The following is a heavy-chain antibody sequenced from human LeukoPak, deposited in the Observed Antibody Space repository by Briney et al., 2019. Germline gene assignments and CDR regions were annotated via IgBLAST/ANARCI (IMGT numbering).Heavy chain of an antibody. V-gene: IGHV3-33*01. CDR1: GFTFSSYG. CDR3: ARGLAVTSGFDY. CDR2: IWYDGSNK. D-gene: IGHD4-17*01. Sequence: PGRSLGLSCAASGFTFSSYGMHWVRQAPGKGLEWVAVIWYDGSNKYYADSVKGRFSISRDNSKNTLYLQMNSLRAEDTAVYYCARGLAVTSGFDYWGQGTLVTVSS. J-gene: IGHJ4*02.